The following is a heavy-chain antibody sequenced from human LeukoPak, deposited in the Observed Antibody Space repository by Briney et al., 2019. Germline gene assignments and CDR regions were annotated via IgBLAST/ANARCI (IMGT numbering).Heavy chain of an antibody. Sequence: GGSERPSCAASGFTVSSNYMSWVRQAPGKGLEWVSVIYSGGNTYYADSVKGRFTISRDNSKNILYLQMNSLRAEDTAVYYCARGGGTTHFDYWGQGTLVTVSS. V-gene: IGHV3-53*01. CDR2: IYSGGNT. CDR3: ARGGGTTHFDY. J-gene: IGHJ4*02. D-gene: IGHD1-1*01. CDR1: GFTVSSNY.